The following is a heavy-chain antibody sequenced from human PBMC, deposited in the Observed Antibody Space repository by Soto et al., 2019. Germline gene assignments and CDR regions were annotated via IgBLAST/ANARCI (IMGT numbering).Heavy chain of an antibody. CDR1: GFTFSSYW. Sequence: PGGSLRLSCAASGFTFSSYWMHWVRQAPGKGLVWVSRINSDGSSTSYADSVKGRFTISRGNAKNTLYLQMNSLRAEDTAVYYWARGRKQQLGYYYYYGMDVWGQGTTVTVSS. D-gene: IGHD6-13*01. CDR2: INSDGSST. J-gene: IGHJ6*02. CDR3: ARGRKQQLGYYYYYGMDV. V-gene: IGHV3-74*01.